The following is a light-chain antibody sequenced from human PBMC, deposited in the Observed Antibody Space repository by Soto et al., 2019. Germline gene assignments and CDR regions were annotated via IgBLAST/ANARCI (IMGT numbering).Light chain of an antibody. CDR3: QQYNSDLYT. V-gene: IGKV1-5*01. J-gene: IGKJ2*01. CDR2: DAS. Sequence: DIQMTQSPSTRSASVGDRVTITCRASQIISSWLAGYRQNPGKAPKLLIYDASNLESGVPSRFRGSGSGTEFTLTISSLQPDDFATYYCQQYNSDLYTFGQGTKLETK. CDR1: QIISSW.